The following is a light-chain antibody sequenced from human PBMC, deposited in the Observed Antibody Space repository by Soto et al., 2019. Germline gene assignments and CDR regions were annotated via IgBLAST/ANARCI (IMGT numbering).Light chain of an antibody. V-gene: IGKV1-5*03. Sequence: DIQMTQYTSTLSGSVGDRVTITCRASQTISSWLAWYQQKPGKAPKLLIYKASTLKSGVPSRFSGSGSGTEFTLTISSLQPEDFATYYCLQHNSYPRTFGQGTKVDIK. CDR3: LQHNSYPRT. CDR2: KAS. CDR1: QTISSW. J-gene: IGKJ1*01.